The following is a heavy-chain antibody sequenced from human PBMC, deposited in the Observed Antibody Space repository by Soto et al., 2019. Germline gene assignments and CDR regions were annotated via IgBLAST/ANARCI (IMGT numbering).Heavy chain of an antibody. J-gene: IGHJ5*02. Sequence: PSETLSLTCIVSGASISTGGYSWSWIRQPPGKGPEWIGYIYESGRTYYKPPLKSRASISMDKSRNQFSVRLTSVTAADTAVYSCARGDRYSGSFSDYFDPWGQGTLVTVSS. CDR2: IYESGRT. D-gene: IGHD1-26*01. CDR3: ARGDRYSGSFSDYFDP. CDR1: GASISTGGYS. V-gene: IGHV4-30-2*01.